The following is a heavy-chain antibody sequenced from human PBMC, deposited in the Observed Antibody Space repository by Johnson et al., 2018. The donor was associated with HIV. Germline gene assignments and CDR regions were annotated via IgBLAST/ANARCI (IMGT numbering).Heavy chain of an antibody. CDR3: ARDKNNRIAAAALAAFDI. V-gene: IGHV3-30*02. J-gene: IGHJ3*02. CDR1: GFTFSSYG. Sequence: QVQLVESGGGVVQPGGSLRLSCAASGFTFSSYGMHWVRQAPGKGLEWVAFIRYDGSNKYYADSVKGRFTISRDNSKNTLYLQMNSLRAEDPAVYYCARDKNNRIAAAALAAFDIWGQGTKVTVSS. D-gene: IGHD6-13*01. CDR2: IRYDGSNK.